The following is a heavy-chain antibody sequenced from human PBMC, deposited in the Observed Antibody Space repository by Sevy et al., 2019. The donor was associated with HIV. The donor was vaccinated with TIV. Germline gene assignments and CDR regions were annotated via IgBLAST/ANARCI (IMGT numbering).Heavy chain of an antibody. CDR1: GLTVSSNY. J-gene: IGHJ4*02. CDR2: IYSGGAT. D-gene: IGHD5-12*01. V-gene: IGHV3-53*01. CDR3: AKEFGYSGYEGIDY. Sequence: GGSLRLSCAVSGLTVSSNYMSWVRQAPGKGLEWVSLIYSGGATYYADSVNGRFTISGDDSKNTLYLQMNSLRAEDTAVYYCAKEFGYSGYEGIDYWGQGTLVTVSS.